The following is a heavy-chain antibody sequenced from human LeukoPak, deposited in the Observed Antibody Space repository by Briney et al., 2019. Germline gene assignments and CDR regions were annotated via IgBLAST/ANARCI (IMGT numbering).Heavy chain of an antibody. CDR3: ARSIAAADYYFDY. CDR2: IHYSGST. J-gene: IGHJ4*02. Sequence: PSETLSLTCTVSGGSISSGGYYWSWIRQHPGKGLEWIGYIHYSGSTYYNPSLKSRVTISVDTSKNQFSLKLSSVTAAATAVYYCARSIAAADYYFDYWGQGTLVTVSS. V-gene: IGHV4-31*03. CDR1: GGSISSGGYY. D-gene: IGHD6-13*01.